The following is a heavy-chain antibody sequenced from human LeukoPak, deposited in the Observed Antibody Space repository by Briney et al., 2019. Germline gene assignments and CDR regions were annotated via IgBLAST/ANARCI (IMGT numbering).Heavy chain of an antibody. CDR3: ARRGYCSSTSCYEYWFDP. CDR2: IYYSGST. J-gene: IGHJ5*02. D-gene: IGHD2-2*01. V-gene: IGHV4-39*01. CDR1: GGSISSSSYY. Sequence: SETLSLTCTVSGGSISSSSYYWGWIRQPPGKGLEWVGIIYYSGSTYYNPSLKSRLTISVDTSKNQFSLKLSSVTATDTAVYYCARRGYCSSTSCYEYWFDPWGQGTLVTVSS.